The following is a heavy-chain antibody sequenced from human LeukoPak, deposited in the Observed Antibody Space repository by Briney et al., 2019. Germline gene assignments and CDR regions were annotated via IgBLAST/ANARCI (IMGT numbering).Heavy chain of an antibody. CDR3: AREVAI. CDR2: IYAGNGNV. D-gene: IGHD2-15*01. J-gene: IGHJ4*02. CDR1: GYTLSTYT. Sequence: ASVRVSCKASGYTLSTYTMHWLRQAPGQRPEWMGCIYAGNGNVKYSQNFQARVTITRDTSANTAYLELSSLRSEDTAVYYCAREVAIWGQGTLVTVSS. V-gene: IGHV1-3*01.